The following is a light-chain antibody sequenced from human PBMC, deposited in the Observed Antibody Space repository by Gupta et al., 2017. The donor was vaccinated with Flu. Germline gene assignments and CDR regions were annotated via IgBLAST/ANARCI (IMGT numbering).Light chain of an antibody. Sequence: QSAPTQPRSVSGSPGQSVTISCTGTSSDVGSSNRVSWYQQRPGKAPKLILYDVTERPSGVPDRFSGSKSGNTASLSISGRQADDEADYYCSSHAGRVTWLFGTGTTVTVL. CDR2: DVT. J-gene: IGLJ1*01. CDR3: SSHAGRVTWL. V-gene: IGLV2-11*01. CDR1: SSDVGSSNR.